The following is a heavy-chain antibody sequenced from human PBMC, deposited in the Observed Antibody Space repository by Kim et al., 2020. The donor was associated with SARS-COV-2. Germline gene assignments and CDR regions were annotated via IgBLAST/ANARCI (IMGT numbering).Heavy chain of an antibody. D-gene: IGHD6-13*01. Sequence: GGSLRLSCAASGFTFSSYAMSWVLQAPGKGLEWVSAISGSGGSTYYADSVKGRFTISRDNSKNTLYLQMNSLRAEDTAVYYCGRGSSWYEGYYFDYWGQGTLVTVSS. V-gene: IGHV3-23*01. CDR3: GRGSSWYEGYYFDY. CDR1: GFTFSSYA. J-gene: IGHJ4*02. CDR2: ISGSGGST.